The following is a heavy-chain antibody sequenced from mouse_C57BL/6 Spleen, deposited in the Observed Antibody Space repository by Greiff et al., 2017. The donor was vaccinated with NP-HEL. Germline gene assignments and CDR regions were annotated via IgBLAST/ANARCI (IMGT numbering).Heavy chain of an antibody. CDR2: IDPSDSET. V-gene: IGHV1-52*01. D-gene: IGHD1-1*01. CDR3: ARPDYYGSSPRFAD. Sequence: VQLQQPGAELVRPGSSVKLSCTASGYTFTSYWMHWVKQRPIQGLEWIGNIDPSDSETHYNQKFKDKATLTVDKSSSTAYMQLSSLTSEDSAVYYCARPDYYGSSPRFADWGQGTLVTVSA. CDR1: GYTFTSYW. J-gene: IGHJ3*01.